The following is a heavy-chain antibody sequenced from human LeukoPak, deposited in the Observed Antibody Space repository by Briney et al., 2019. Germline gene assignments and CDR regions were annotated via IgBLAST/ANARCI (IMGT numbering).Heavy chain of an antibody. CDR2: IYHSGST. V-gene: IGHV4-38-2*02. J-gene: IGHJ3*02. CDR1: GYSISSGYY. CDR3: ARIRPRPGGIIVDDAFDI. D-gene: IGHD3-16*02. Sequence: ASETLSLTCTVSGYSISSGYYWGWIRQPPGKGLEWIGSIYHSGSTYYNPSLQSRVTISVDTSKNQFSLKLNSVTAADTAMYYCARIRPRPGGIIVDDAFDIWGQGTMVTVSS.